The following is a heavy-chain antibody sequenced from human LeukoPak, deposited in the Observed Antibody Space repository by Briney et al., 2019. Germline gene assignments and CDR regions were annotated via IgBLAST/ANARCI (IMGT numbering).Heavy chain of an antibody. CDR3: ARDPMGDYFATLSDDGFDV. Sequence: AGRSLRLSCTSSEFTFGIYGLSWVRQAPGKGLEWVGSIRTKAYGRATAFATSVKGRFTMSRDDSKNIAYLEMNNLKAEDTGVYYCARDPMGDYFATLSDDGFDVWGQGTMVTVSS. CDR2: IRTKAYGRAT. V-gene: IGHV3-49*04. D-gene: IGHD3-16*01. CDR1: EFTFGIYG. J-gene: IGHJ3*01.